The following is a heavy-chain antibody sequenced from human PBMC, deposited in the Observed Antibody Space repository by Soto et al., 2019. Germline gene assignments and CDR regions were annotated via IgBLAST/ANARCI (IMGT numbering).Heavy chain of an antibody. CDR1: GFTFDDYT. Sequence: EVQLVESGGVVVQPGGSLRLSCAASGFTFDDYTMHWVRQAPGKGLEWVSLISWDGGSTYYADSVKGRFTISRDNSKNSLYLQMNSLRTEDTALYYCAKDISYDSSGYAFDYWGQGTLLTVSS. J-gene: IGHJ4*02. CDR2: ISWDGGST. D-gene: IGHD3-22*01. CDR3: AKDISYDSSGYAFDY. V-gene: IGHV3-43*01.